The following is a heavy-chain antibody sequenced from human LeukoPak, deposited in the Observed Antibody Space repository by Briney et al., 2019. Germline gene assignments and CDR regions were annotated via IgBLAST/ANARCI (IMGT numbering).Heavy chain of an antibody. Sequence: KSSETLSCNCTVAGVSITDYYWAWIRQPPGKGLEWIGYMYYSGNSDYNPSLKSRVSISVDTSKSQVSLKLTSVTAADTAVYYCARWIFKPQLLVFDYWSQGTLVTVSS. CDR2: MYYSGNS. D-gene: IGHD5-12*01. V-gene: IGHV4-59*01. CDR1: GVSITDYY. J-gene: IGHJ4*02. CDR3: ARWIFKPQLLVFDY.